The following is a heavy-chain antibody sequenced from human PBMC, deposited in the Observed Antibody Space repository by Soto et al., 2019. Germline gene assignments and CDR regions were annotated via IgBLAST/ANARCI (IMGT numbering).Heavy chain of an antibody. CDR2: ISSSGTYV. V-gene: IGHV3-21*01. Sequence: SGGSLRLSCAGSGFTFSTHAMVWVRQAPGKGLEWVSSISSSGTYVYYADSVEGRFTIFRDDARNSVYLQMNSLTVEDTAVYYCARDGNYNEFWGQGSPVTVSS. CDR3: ARDGNYNEF. D-gene: IGHD1-1*01. J-gene: IGHJ4*02. CDR1: GFTFSTHA.